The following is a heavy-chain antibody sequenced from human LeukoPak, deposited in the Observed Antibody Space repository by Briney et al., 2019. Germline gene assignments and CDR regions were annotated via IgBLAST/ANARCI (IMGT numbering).Heavy chain of an antibody. D-gene: IGHD6-13*01. Sequence: SETLSLTCAVYGVSFSGYYWSWIRQPPGKGLEWIGEINHSGSTNYNPSLKSRVTISVDTSKNQFSLKLSSVTAADTAVYYCASLGYSSSWYFYYYYGMDVWGQGTTVTVSS. J-gene: IGHJ6*02. V-gene: IGHV4-34*01. CDR2: INHSGST. CDR1: GVSFSGYY. CDR3: ASLGYSSSWYFYYYYGMDV.